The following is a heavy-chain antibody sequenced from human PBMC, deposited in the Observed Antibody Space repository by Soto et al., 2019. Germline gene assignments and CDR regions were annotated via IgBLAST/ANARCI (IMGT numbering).Heavy chain of an antibody. CDR1: GGSFSCYC. V-gene: IGHV4-34*01. CDR2: INHSGNT. D-gene: IGHD3-16*01. J-gene: IGHJ4*02. Sequence: SETLSRTWAVYGGSFSCYCWNWVRQSPRKGLEWIGEINHSGNTNYNPALKGRVTISVDASKNQFSLNLFSVTATDTAIYYCARDAQSYYYKITHYYFDSWGPGTLVTVSS. CDR3: ARDAQSYYYKITHYYFDS.